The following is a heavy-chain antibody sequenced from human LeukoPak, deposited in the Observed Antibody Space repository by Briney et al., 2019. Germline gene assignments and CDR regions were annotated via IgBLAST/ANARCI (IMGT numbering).Heavy chain of an antibody. CDR1: GGSFSGYY. CDR2: INHSGST. CDR3: ARERVHCSGGSCYLFDY. J-gene: IGHJ4*02. V-gene: IGHV4-34*01. D-gene: IGHD2-15*01. Sequence: PSETLSLTCAVYGGSFSGYYWSWIRQPPGKGLEWIGEINHSGSTNYNPSLKSRVTISVDTSKNQFSLKLSSVTAADTAVYYCARERVHCSGGSCYLFDYWGQGTLVTVSS.